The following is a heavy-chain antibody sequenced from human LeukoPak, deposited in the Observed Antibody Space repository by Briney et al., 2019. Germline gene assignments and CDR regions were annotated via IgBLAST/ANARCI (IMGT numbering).Heavy chain of an antibody. CDR1: GYTFTSYG. J-gene: IGHJ6*03. Sequence: SVKVSCKASGYTFTSYGISWVRQAPGQGLEWMGGIIPIFGTANYAQKFQGRVTITADESTSTAYMELSSLRSEDTAVYYCARKFRGYSGYEDYYYMDVWGKGTTVTISS. D-gene: IGHD5-12*01. CDR3: ARKFRGYSGYEDYYYMDV. V-gene: IGHV1-69*13. CDR2: IIPIFGTA.